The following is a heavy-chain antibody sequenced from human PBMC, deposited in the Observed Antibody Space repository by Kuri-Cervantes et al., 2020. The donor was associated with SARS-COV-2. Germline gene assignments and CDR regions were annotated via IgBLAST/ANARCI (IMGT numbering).Heavy chain of an antibody. J-gene: IGHJ4*02. CDR2: INPNSGGT. D-gene: IGHD3-10*01. Sequence: ASVKVSCKASGYTFTGYYMHWVRQAPGQGLEWMGWINPNSGGTNYAQKFRGRVTMTRDTSISTAYMELSRLRSDDTAAYYCARDWLRGVINYWGQGTLVTVSS. CDR1: GYTFTGYY. V-gene: IGHV1-2*02. CDR3: ARDWLRGVINY.